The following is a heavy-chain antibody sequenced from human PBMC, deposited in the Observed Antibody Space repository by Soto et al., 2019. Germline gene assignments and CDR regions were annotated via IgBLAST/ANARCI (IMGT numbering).Heavy chain of an antibody. V-gene: IGHV3-74*01. CDR3: ARGDRGGFDL. D-gene: IGHD3-10*01. CDR1: GFTFDYYW. CDR2: VHSDGTTT. Sequence: EVPLVESGGGLVQPGESLRLSCAASGFTFDYYWMHWVRQAPGKGLGWVSRVHSDGTTTTYADSVKGRFTISRDNARNTVSLQMSSLRAEDTAIYYCARGDRGGFDLWGHGTVVTVSS. J-gene: IGHJ3*01.